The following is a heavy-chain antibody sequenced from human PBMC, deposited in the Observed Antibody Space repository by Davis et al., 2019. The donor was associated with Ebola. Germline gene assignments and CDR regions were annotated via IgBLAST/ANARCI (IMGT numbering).Heavy chain of an antibody. D-gene: IGHD4-17*01. CDR1: GFTFSDYY. V-gene: IGHV3-11*03. CDR2: ISSSSSYT. J-gene: IGHJ6*02. CDR3: AKSPYGHYYYYGMDV. Sequence: GESLKISCAASGFTFSDYYMSWIRQAPGKGLEWVSYISSSSSYTNYADSVKGRFTISRDNAKNSLYLQMNSLKTEDTAVYYCAKSPYGHYYYYGMDVWGQGTTVTVSS.